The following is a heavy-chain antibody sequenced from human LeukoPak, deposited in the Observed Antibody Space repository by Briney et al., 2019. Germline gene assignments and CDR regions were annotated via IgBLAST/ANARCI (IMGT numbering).Heavy chain of an antibody. CDR3: ARDGEDIVVVPAAI. V-gene: IGHV1-2*02. D-gene: IGHD2-2*01. J-gene: IGHJ4*02. CDR2: INPNSGGT. Sequence: ASVKVSCKASGYTFTGYYMHWVRQAPGQGLEWMGWINPNSGGTDYAQKFQGRVTMTRDTSISTAYMELSRLRSDDTAAYYCARDGEDIVVVPAAIWGQGTLVTVSS. CDR1: GYTFTGYY.